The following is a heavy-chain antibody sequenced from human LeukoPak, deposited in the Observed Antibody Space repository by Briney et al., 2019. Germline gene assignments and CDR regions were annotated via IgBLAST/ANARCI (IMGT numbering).Heavy chain of an antibody. Sequence: PSETLSLTCSVYGGSFSGYYWSWIRQPPGKGLEWIGEINHSGSTNYNPSLKSRVTISVDTSKNQFSLKLSSVTAADTAVYYCARVEDDITISGVARTFYPWG. CDR1: GGSFSGYY. V-gene: IGHV4-34*01. J-gene: IGHJ5*02. CDR3: ARVEDDITISGVARTFYP. D-gene: IGHD3-3*01. CDR2: INHSGST.